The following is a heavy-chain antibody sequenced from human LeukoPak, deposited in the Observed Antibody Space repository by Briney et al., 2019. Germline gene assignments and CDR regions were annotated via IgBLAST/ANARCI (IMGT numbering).Heavy chain of an antibody. CDR3: ATTATHYGANEVIVPEYFFH. CDR2: ISYSGNT. Sequence: SETPSLTCTVSGGSISSYYWSWIRQPPGKGLEWIGYISYSGNTNYYPSLKSRVTISVATSKNQLSLKLSSVTAADTAVYYCATTATHYGANEVIVPEYFFHWGQGTLVTVSS. D-gene: IGHD4-23*01. J-gene: IGHJ1*01. CDR1: GGSISSYY. V-gene: IGHV4-59*01.